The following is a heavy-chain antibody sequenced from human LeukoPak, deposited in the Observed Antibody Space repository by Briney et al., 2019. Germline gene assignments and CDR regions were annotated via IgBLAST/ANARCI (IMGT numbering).Heavy chain of an antibody. Sequence: GGSLRLSCAASGFTFSSYAMSWVRQAPGKGLEWVSAISGSGGSTYYADSVKGRFTISRDNSKNTLYLQMNSLRAEDTAVYYCAKDLRIAAAPYGAFDIWGQGTMVTVSS. CDR2: ISGSGGST. V-gene: IGHV3-23*01. J-gene: IGHJ3*02. CDR1: GFTFSSYA. CDR3: AKDLRIAAAPYGAFDI. D-gene: IGHD6-13*01.